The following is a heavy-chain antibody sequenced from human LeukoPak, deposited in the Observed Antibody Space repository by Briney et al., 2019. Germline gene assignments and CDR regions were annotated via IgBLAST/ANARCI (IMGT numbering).Heavy chain of an antibody. CDR1: GFTFSSYG. CDR2: ISYDGSNK. CDR3: AKDSSSWYNSVYFDY. D-gene: IGHD6-13*01. Sequence: GRSLRLPCAASGFTFSSYGMHWVRQAPGKGLEWVAVISYDGSNKYYADSVKGRFTISRDNSKNTLYLQMNSLRAEDTAVYYCAKDSSSWYNSVYFDYWGQGTLVTVSS. V-gene: IGHV3-30*18. J-gene: IGHJ4*02.